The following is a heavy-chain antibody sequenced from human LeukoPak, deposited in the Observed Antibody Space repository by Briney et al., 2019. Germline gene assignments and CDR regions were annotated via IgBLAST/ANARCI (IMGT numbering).Heavy chain of an antibody. CDR2: ISGSGSGGST. J-gene: IGHJ4*02. CDR1: GFTFSSSA. D-gene: IGHD2-15*01. CDR3: ARRDIVVVVSASDY. Sequence: GGSLRLSCAASGFTFSSSAMSWVRQAPGKGLEWVSSISGSGSGGSTYYADSVKGRFTISRDNSKNTLYLQMSSLTAEDTAVYYCARRDIVVVVSASDYWGQGTLVTVSS. V-gene: IGHV3-23*01.